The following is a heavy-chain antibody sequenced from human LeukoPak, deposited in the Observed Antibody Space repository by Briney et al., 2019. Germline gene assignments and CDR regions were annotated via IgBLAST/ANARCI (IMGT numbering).Heavy chain of an antibody. V-gene: IGHV3-23*01. CDR3: AKNPLYYYDSSGYCDY. CDR1: GFAFSSYA. J-gene: IGHJ4*02. D-gene: IGHD3-22*01. CDR2: ISGSGGST. Sequence: GGSLRLSCAASGFAFSSYAMSWVRQAPGKGLEWVSAISGSGGSTYYADSVKDRFTISRDNSKNTLYLQMNSLRAEDTAVYYCAKNPLYYYDSSGYCDYWGQGTLVTVSS.